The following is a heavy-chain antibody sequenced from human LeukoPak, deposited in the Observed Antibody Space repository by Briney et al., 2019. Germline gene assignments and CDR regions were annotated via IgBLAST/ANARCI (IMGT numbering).Heavy chain of an antibody. CDR3: ARDPSGGTAVSVY. CDR2: IIPILGIA. J-gene: IGHJ4*02. CDR1: GGTFSSYA. D-gene: IGHD6-19*01. V-gene: IGHV1-69*04. Sequence: SVKVSCKASGGTFSSYAISWVRQAPGQGLEWMGRIIPILGIANYAQKFQGRVTITADKSTSTAYMELSSLRSEDTAVYYCARDPSGGTAVSVYWGQGTLVTVSS.